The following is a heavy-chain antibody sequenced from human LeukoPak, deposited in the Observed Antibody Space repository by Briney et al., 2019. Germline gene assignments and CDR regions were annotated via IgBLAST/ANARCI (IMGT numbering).Heavy chain of an antibody. CDR3: ARERWHCRGNDCYSVYYYGLDV. J-gene: IGHJ6*02. CDR1: GFPFTNYA. CDR2: INAGNDDT. Sequence: ASVKVSCKASGFPFTNYAFHWVRQAPGQRLEWLGWINAGNDDTKYSQKFQGRVTTTRDTSANTAYMELSSLTSDDTAVYYCARERWHCRGNDCYSVYYYGLDVWGQGTTVTVSS. V-gene: IGHV1-3*01. D-gene: IGHD2-15*01.